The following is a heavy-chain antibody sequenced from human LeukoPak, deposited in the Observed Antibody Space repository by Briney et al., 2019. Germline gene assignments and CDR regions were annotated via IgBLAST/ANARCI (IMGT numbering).Heavy chain of an antibody. CDR3: ARHRIAAADDAFEI. J-gene: IGHJ3*02. V-gene: IGHV4-39*01. Sequence: SETLSLTCSVSGGSTSSSGYYWGWIRQPPGKGLEWIGTIYYSGSTYYNPSLKSRVTISVDTSKNLFSLKLSSVTAADTAVYYCARHRIAAADDAFEIWGQGTMVTVSS. D-gene: IGHD6-13*01. CDR1: GGSTSSSGYY. CDR2: IYYSGST.